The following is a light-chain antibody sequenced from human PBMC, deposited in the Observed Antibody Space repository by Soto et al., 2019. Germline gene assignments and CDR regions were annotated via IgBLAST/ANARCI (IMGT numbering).Light chain of an antibody. CDR3: QQYYSYWT. CDR2: DAY. J-gene: IGKJ1*01. Sequence: DIQMTQSPSTLSASVGDRVTITCRASQTISNWLTWYQQKPGKAPKLLIYDAYSLEGGVPSRFSGSGSGTEFTLTLSSLQPDDFATYYCQQYYSYWTFGQGTKVEIK. V-gene: IGKV1-5*01. CDR1: QTISNW.